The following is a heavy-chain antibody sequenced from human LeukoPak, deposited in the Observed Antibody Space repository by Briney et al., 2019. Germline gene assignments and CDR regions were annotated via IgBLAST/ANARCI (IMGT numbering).Heavy chain of an antibody. CDR2: FSSAGSST. CDR1: GFTFSSYW. CDR3: AREKPYYYDTNGYHNWFDP. Sequence: GGSLRLSCAASGFTFSSYWMHWVRQAPGKGLVWVSRFSSAGSSTTYADSVKGRFTISRDNAKNTLYLQMSSLRAEDTAVYYCAREKPYYYDTNGYHNWFDPWGQGTLVTVSS. J-gene: IGHJ5*02. V-gene: IGHV3-74*01. D-gene: IGHD3-22*01.